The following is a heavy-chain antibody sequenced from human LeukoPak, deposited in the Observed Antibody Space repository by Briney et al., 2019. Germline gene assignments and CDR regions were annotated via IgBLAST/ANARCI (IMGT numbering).Heavy chain of an antibody. D-gene: IGHD6-6*01. CDR3: AKGPTYSSSSLFDY. V-gene: IGHV3-9*03. J-gene: IGHJ4*02. CDR1: GFTFHDYA. Sequence: GGSLRLSCAASGFTFHDYAMHWVRQAPGKGLEWVSGVSWNGGTIDYADSVKGRFTISRDNAKNSLYLQMNSLRPEDMALYYCAKGPTYSSSSLFDYWGQGILVAVSS. CDR2: VSWNGGTI.